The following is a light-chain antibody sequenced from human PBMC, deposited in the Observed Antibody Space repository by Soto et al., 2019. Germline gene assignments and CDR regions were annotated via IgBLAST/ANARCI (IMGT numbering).Light chain of an antibody. CDR3: MLALQCPPT. CDR2: LGS. J-gene: IGKJ4*01. Sequence: EIVMTQSPLSLPVTPGEPASISSRSTQSLLHSNGHDCLDWYLQKPGQSPQLLIHLGSIRASGVSDRFSGSGSRTGFTLKIGRVEAEDVGVYSCMLALQCPPTFGGGTKVEIK. V-gene: IGKV2-28*01. CDR1: QSLLHSNGHDC.